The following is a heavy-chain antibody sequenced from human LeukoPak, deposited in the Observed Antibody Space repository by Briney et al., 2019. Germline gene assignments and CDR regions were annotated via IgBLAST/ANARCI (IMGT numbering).Heavy chain of an antibody. CDR3: ARDSNPYNWNGAWAFDI. Sequence: SVKVSCKASGGTFSSDAISWVRQAPGQGLEWMGRIIPIFGTANYAQKFQGRVTITTDESTSTAYMELSSLRSEDTAVYYCARDSNPYNWNGAWAFDIWGQGTMVTVSS. J-gene: IGHJ3*02. V-gene: IGHV1-69*05. CDR1: GGTFSSDA. CDR2: IIPIFGTA. D-gene: IGHD1-20*01.